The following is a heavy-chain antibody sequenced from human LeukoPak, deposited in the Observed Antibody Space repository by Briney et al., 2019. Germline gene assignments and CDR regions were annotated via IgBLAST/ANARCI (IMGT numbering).Heavy chain of an antibody. CDR1: GFTFSTYW. Sequence: PGGSLRLSCAASGFTFSTYWMRWVRQAPGKGLLWVSRINSDGSSTSYADSVKGRFTLSRDNAKNTLYLQMNSLRAEDTAVYYCARYSSGWFDYWGQGTLVTVSS. D-gene: IGHD6-19*01. CDR2: INSDGSST. V-gene: IGHV3-74*01. J-gene: IGHJ4*02. CDR3: ARYSSGWFDY.